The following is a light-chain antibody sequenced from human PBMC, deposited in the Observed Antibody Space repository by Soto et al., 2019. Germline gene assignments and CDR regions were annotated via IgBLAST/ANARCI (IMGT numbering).Light chain of an antibody. V-gene: IGKV1-5*03. CDR1: QSIDKW. CDR3: QQYKIYPT. CDR2: EAS. J-gene: IGKJ1*01. Sequence: DIQMTQFPSTLSAFVGDRVTITCRASQSIDKWLAWYQQKPGKAPNLLIYEASNLVGGVPSRFNGSRSGTDFTLTISSLQPDDFATYYCQQYKIYPTFGQGTKVETK.